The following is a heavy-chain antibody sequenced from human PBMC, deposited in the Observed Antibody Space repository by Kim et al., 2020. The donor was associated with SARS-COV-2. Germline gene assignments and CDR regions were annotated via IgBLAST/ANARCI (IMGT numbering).Heavy chain of an antibody. V-gene: IGHV3-66*01. J-gene: IGHJ4*02. CDR3: AREPSTYFDY. Sequence: RTYYADAVEGRFTISRDDSRNTVYLQRNSVRAEDTAVYFCAREPSTYFDYWGQGTLVTVSS. CDR2: RT.